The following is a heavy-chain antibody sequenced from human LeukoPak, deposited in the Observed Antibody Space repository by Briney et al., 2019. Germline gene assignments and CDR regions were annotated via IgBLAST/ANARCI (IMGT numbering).Heavy chain of an antibody. J-gene: IGHJ4*02. CDR2: INGDGSIT. Sequence: GGSLRLSCAASGFIFINNWMYWIRQAPGKGLVWVSRINGDGSITNYADSVRGRFTISRDNAKNTLYLQMNSLRVEDTAVYYCARIDAPIDDWGQGTLVTVSS. D-gene: IGHD3-9*01. CDR1: GFIFINNW. CDR3: ARIDAPIDD. V-gene: IGHV3-74*01.